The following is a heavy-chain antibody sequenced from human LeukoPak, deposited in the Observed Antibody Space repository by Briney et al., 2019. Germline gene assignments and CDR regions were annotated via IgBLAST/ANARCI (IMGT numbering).Heavy chain of an antibody. J-gene: IGHJ5*02. CDR3: ARDGYSGSDLPFDP. CDR1: GGSISRSTYY. CDR2: IYYSGST. V-gene: IGHV4-39*07. D-gene: IGHD5-12*01. Sequence: SETLSLTCTVYGGSISRSTYYWGWIRQPPGKGLEWIGSIYYSGSTYYNPSLKSRVTISVDTSKNQFSLKLSSVTAADTAVYYCARDGYSGSDLPFDPWGQGTLVTVSS.